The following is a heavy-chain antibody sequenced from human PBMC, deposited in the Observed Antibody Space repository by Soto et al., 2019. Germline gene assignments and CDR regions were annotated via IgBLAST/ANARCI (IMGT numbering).Heavy chain of an antibody. D-gene: IGHD3-9*01. Sequence: QVHLVQSGAELRNPGSSVKVSCKGLGGTFSSDAISWVRQAPGRGLEWLGGIIPVIGESNYAQRFQGRVTITADESINIAYLELSSLRPEDTAVYYCARVQRYDSLPGSPPSYGMDVWGQGTTVTVSS. CDR1: GGTFSSDA. J-gene: IGHJ6*02. CDR2: IIPVIGES. CDR3: ARVQRYDSLPGSPPSYGMDV. V-gene: IGHV1-69*01.